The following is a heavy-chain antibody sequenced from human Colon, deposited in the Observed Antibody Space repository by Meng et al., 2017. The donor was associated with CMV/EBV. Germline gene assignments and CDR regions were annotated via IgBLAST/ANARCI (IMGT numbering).Heavy chain of an antibody. CDR3: ARVGRGMDV. Sequence: GESLKISCAASGFTFSSYWMHWVRQAPGKGLVWVSRINSDGSSTSYAESVKGRFTISRDNAENTLHLQMNSLRAEDTAVYYCARVGRGMDVWGQGTTVTVSS. J-gene: IGHJ6*02. CDR2: INSDGSST. V-gene: IGHV3-74*01. D-gene: IGHD2-15*01. CDR1: GFTFSSYW.